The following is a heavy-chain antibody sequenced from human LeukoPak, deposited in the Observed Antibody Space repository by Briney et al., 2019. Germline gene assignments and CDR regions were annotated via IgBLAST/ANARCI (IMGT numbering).Heavy chain of an antibody. CDR1: GVSISSSSYY. V-gene: IGHV4-39*01. Sequence: PSETLSLTCTVSGVSISSSSYYWGWIRQPPGKGLEWIGSIYYSGSTYYNPSLKSRVTISVDTSKNQFSLKLSSVTAADTAVYYCARLRYYYDSSFDPWGQEPWSPSPQ. D-gene: IGHD3-22*01. CDR2: IYYSGST. CDR3: ARLRYYYDSSFDP. J-gene: IGHJ5*02.